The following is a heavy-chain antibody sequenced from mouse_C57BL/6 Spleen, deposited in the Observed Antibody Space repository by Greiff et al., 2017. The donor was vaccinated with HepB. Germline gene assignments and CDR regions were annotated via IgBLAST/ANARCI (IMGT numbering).Heavy chain of an antibody. CDR3: ARSNLLLVDFDV. V-gene: IGHV1-53*01. D-gene: IGHD1-1*01. Sequence: QVQLKQPGTELVKPGASVKLSCKASGYTFTSYWMHWVKQRPGQGLEWIGNINPSNGGTNYNEKFKSKATLTVDKSSSTAYMQLSSLTSEDSAVYYCARSNLLLVDFDVWGTGTTVTVSS. CDR1: GYTFTSYW. J-gene: IGHJ1*03. CDR2: INPSNGGT.